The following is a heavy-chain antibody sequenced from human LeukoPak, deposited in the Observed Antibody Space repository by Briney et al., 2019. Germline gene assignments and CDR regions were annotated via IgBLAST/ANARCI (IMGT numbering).Heavy chain of an antibody. J-gene: IGHJ5*02. CDR3: AKDLRVPAAIPDGFDP. Sequence: GGSLRLSCAASGFTLSSYGMHWVRQAPGKGLEWVAFIRYDGSNKYYADSVKGRFTISRDNSKNTLYLQMNSLRAEDTAVYYCAKDLRVPAAIPDGFDPWGQGTLVAVSS. CDR2: IRYDGSNK. CDR1: GFTLSSYG. D-gene: IGHD2-2*02. V-gene: IGHV3-30*02.